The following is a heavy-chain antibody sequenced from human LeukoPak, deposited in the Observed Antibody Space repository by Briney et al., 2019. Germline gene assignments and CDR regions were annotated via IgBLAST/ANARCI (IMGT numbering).Heavy chain of an antibody. CDR1: GFTFSSYW. J-gene: IGHJ3*02. D-gene: IGHD2-15*01. Sequence: GGSLRLSCAASGFTFSSYWMSWVRQAPGKGLEWVANIRQDGSEKYYVDSVKGRFTISRDNAKNSLYLQMTSLRAEDTAVYYCAREAVLRGSDDAFDIWGQGTMVAVSS. CDR3: AREAVLRGSDDAFDI. CDR2: IRQDGSEK. V-gene: IGHV3-7*01.